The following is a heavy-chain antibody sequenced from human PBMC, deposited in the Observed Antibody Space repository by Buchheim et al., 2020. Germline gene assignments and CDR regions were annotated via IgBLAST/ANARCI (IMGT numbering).Heavy chain of an antibody. D-gene: IGHD4-11*01. Sequence: VQLVESGGGVVQPGRSLRLSCAASGFTFSSYAMHWVRQAPGKGLEWVAVISYDGSNKYYADSVKGRFTISRDNSKNTLYLQMNSLRAEDTAVYYCARGLDSHYYGMDVWGQGTT. J-gene: IGHJ6*02. V-gene: IGHV3-30*04. CDR1: GFTFSSYA. CDR3: ARGLDSHYYGMDV. CDR2: ISYDGSNK.